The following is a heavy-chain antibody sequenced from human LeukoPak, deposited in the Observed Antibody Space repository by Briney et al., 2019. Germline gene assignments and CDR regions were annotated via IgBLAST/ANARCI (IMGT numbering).Heavy chain of an antibody. Sequence: PGGSLRLSCAASGFTFSSYGMHWVRQALGKGLDWVAFIRYDGSNKYYADSVKGRFTISRDNSKNTLYLQMNSLRAEDTAVYYCAKDFYGDYSGSCFDYWGQGTLVTVSS. J-gene: IGHJ4*02. CDR1: GFTFSSYG. CDR2: IRYDGSNK. V-gene: IGHV3-30*02. D-gene: IGHD4-17*01. CDR3: AKDFYGDYSGSCFDY.